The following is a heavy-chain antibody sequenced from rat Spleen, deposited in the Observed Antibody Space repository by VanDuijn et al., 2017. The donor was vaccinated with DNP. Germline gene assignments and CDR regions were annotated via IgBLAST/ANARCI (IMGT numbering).Heavy chain of an antibody. CDR3: TKDLQWYAMDA. Sequence: EVQLLETGGGLVQPGRSLKVSCVASGFTFNTYWMFWVRQAQGTGLKWVASINTDGASSYYLDSVKGRFTISRDNAENTVYLQMDSLRSEDIATYYCTKDLQWYAMDAWGQGTSVTVSA. V-gene: IGHV5-58*01. CDR2: INTDGASS. CDR1: GFTFNTYW. D-gene: IGHD1-1*01. J-gene: IGHJ4*01.